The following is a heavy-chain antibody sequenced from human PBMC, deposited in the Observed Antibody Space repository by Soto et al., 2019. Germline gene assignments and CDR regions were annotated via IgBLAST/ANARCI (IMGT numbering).Heavy chain of an antibody. CDR1: GGSISSYY. V-gene: IGHV4-59*01. Sequence: SETLSLTCTVSGGSISSYYWSWIRQPPGKGLEWIGYIYYSGSTNYNPSLKSRVTISVDTSKNQFSLKLSSVTAADTAVYYCARDFRSGYDYYYYYYMDVWGKGTTVTVSS. J-gene: IGHJ6*03. CDR3: ARDFRSGYDYYYYYYMDV. CDR2: IYYSGST. D-gene: IGHD5-12*01.